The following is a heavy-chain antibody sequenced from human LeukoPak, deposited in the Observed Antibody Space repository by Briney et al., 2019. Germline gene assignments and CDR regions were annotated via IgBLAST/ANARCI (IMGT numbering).Heavy chain of an antibody. V-gene: IGHV1-2*02. D-gene: IGHD3-10*01. CDR3: ASDFRWLGESMFLYFDY. J-gene: IGHJ4*02. Sequence: GASVKVSCKASGYTFTCYYIHWVRQAPGQGLEWMGRINPNSGDTNYAQKFQGRVTMTRDTSISTAYMELRRLRSEETDVYYCASDFRWLGESMFLYFDYWGQGKLVTVSS. CDR1: GYTFTCYY. CDR2: INPNSGDT.